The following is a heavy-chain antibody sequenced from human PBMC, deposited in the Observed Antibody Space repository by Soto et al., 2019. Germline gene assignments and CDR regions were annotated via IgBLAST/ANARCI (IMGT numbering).Heavy chain of an antibody. V-gene: IGHV4-34*01. CDR2: ISPSGTT. D-gene: IGHD3-10*01. CDR1: DGSFSNNY. J-gene: IGHJ4*02. Sequence: SETLSLTCGVYDGSFSNNYWTWFRQPPGKGLEWIGEISPSGTTKYIPPLKSRVTISLDTSKMHSSLKVTSVTAADTAVYYCATSLWFGTQPEIWGQGTMVTVYS. CDR3: ATSLWFGTQPEI.